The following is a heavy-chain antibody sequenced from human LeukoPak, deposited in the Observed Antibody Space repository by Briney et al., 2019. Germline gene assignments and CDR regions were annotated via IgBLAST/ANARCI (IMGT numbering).Heavy chain of an antibody. D-gene: IGHD6-13*01. Sequence: GASVKVSCKASGYTFTSYGISWVRQAPGQGLEWMGWISAYNGNTNYAQKLQGRVTMTTDTSTSTAYMELRSLRSDDTAVYYCARDNRNSWHPPMDYWGQGTLVTVSS. CDR2: ISAYNGNT. CDR1: GYTFTSYG. J-gene: IGHJ4*02. CDR3: ARDNRNSWHPPMDY. V-gene: IGHV1-18*01.